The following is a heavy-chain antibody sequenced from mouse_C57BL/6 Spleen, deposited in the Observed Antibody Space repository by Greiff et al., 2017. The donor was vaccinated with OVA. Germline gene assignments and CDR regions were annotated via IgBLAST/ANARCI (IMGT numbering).Heavy chain of an antibody. CDR1: GYTFTDYE. J-gene: IGHJ3*01. D-gene: IGHD1-1*01. Sequence: QVQLQQSGAELVRPGASVTLSCKASGYTFTDYEMHWVKQTPVHGLEWIGAIDPETGGTAYNQKFKGKAKLTADKSSSTAYMELRSLTSEDSAVYSGTSLTTVVPFAYWGQGTLVTVSA. CDR2: IDPETGGT. V-gene: IGHV1-15*01. CDR3: TSLTTVVPFAY.